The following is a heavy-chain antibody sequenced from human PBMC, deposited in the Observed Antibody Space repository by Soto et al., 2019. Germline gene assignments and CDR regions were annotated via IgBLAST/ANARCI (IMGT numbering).Heavy chain of an antibody. CDR1: GYTFSSFA. J-gene: IGHJ5*02. V-gene: IGHV1-3*01. D-gene: IGHD3-10*01. Sequence: QVQLVQSGAEVKKPGASVTVSCKTSGYTFSSFAIHWVRQAPGQSLEWMGWINVGSGDSKDSAKFQDRIIISRDISACTADLEVSGLRYEDSVVSYCARTSYRFGAAWIPPWGQGALVTVT. CDR2: INVGSGDS. CDR3: ARTSYRFGAAWIPP.